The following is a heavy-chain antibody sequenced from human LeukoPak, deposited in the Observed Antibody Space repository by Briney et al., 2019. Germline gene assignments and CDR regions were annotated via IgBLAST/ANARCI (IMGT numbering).Heavy chain of an antibody. CDR3: ARDSSGYQ. J-gene: IGHJ4*02. D-gene: IGHD3-22*01. V-gene: IGHV3-7*01. CDR1: GFTFSTYW. Sequence: GGSLRLSCAASGFTFSTYWMSWVRQAPGKGLEWVANIKEDGSEKYYGDSVKGRFTISRDNARNSLYLEMNSLRVEDTAVYYCARDSSGYQWGQGTLVTVSS. CDR2: IKEDGSEK.